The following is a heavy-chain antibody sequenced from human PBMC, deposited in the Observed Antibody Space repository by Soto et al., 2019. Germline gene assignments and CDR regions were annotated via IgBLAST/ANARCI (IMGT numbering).Heavy chain of an antibody. J-gene: IGHJ6*02. Sequence: SETPCHTSTVCGGSVSSRRYYVGWNHPPPGKGLEWIGSIYYSGSTYYNPSLKSRVTISVDTSKNQFSLKLSSVTAADTAVYYCARHKLRYFDWFYYYGMDVWGQGITVTSP. CDR1: GGSVSSRRYY. CDR2: IYYSGST. D-gene: IGHD3-9*01. CDR3: ARHKLRYFDWFYYYGMDV. V-gene: IGHV4-39*01.